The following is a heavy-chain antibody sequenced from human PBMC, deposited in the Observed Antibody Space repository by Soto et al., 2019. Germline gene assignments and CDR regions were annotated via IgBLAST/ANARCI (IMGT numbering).Heavy chain of an antibody. V-gene: IGHV4-59*01. CDR2: ISYRGGT. Sequence: PSETLSLTCTVSGGSISSYYWSWIRQPPGKGLEWAGHISYRGGTNYNPSLKSRITISLDTSKNQFSLKLSSVTAADTAVYYCATSFGNAWYTYWGQGTQVTVSS. J-gene: IGHJ4*02. CDR3: ATSFGNAWYTY. D-gene: IGHD6-13*01. CDR1: GGSISSYY.